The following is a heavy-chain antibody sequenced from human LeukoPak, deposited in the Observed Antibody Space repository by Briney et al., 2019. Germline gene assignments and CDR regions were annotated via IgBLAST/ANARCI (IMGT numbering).Heavy chain of an antibody. Sequence: SETLSLTCAVYGGSLSGYYWSWIRQPPGKGLEWIGGINHSGSTNHNPSLKSRVTISVDTSKNQFSLKLSSVTAADTAVYYCARVRDTAMAPPGYFDYWGQGTLVTVSS. CDR2: INHSGST. V-gene: IGHV4-34*01. J-gene: IGHJ4*02. CDR3: ARVRDTAMAPPGYFDY. CDR1: GGSLSGYY. D-gene: IGHD5-18*01.